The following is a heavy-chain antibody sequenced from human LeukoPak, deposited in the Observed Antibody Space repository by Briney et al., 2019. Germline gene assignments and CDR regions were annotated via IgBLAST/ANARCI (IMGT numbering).Heavy chain of an antibody. CDR3: ARGRWGCSGGSCYSDY. CDR2: MNPNSGNT. J-gene: IGHJ4*02. CDR1: GYTFTSYD. V-gene: IGHV1-8*01. D-gene: IGHD2-15*01. Sequence: ASVKVSCKASGYTFTSYDINWVRQATGQGLEWMGWMNPNSGNTGYAQKFQGRVTMTRNTSISTAYMELSSLRSEDTAVYYCARGRWGCSGGSCYSDYWGRGTLVTVSS.